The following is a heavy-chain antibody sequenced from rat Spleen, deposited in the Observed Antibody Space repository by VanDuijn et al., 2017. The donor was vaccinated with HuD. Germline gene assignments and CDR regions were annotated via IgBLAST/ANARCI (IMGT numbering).Heavy chain of an antibody. J-gene: IGHJ1*01. CDR1: GFTFSNYG. D-gene: IGHD2-5*01. V-gene: IGHV5-25*01. CDR3: ARAGYLRDWYFDF. Sequence: EVQLVESGGGLVQPGRSMKLSCAASGFTFSNYGMAWVRQTPTKGLEWVASISTGGGNTYYRDSVKGRFTISRDNAKSSLYLQMDNLRSEDTATYYCARAGYLRDWYFDFWGPGTMVTVSS. CDR2: ISTGGGNT.